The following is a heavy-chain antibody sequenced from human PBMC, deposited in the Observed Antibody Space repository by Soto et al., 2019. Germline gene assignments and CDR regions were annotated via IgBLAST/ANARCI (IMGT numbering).Heavy chain of an antibody. J-gene: IGHJ4*02. D-gene: IGHD6-19*01. CDR2: ISYDGSNK. Sequence: QMQLVESGGGVVQPGRSLRLSYAASGFTFSSFGMHWVRQAPGKGLEWVALISYDGSNKYYADSVKGRFTISRDKSKNTLYLQMNSLRAEDTAVYYCAKDRGWSSADLDYWGQGTLVTVSS. CDR1: GFTFSSFG. CDR3: AKDRGWSSADLDY. V-gene: IGHV3-30*18.